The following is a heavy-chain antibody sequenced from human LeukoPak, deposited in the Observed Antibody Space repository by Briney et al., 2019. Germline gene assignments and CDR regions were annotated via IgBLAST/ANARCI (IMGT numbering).Heavy chain of an antibody. Sequence: GGSLRLSCAASGFTFNTYTMNWVRQAPGKGLEWVSGISGSGDNTYYADSVKGRFTISRDSSKNTLFLHMNTLRAEDTAIYYCAKDRTVGASYWYFDLWGRGTLVTVSS. CDR1: GFTFNTYT. V-gene: IGHV3-23*01. CDR3: AKDRTVGASYWYFDL. CDR2: ISGSGDNT. J-gene: IGHJ2*01. D-gene: IGHD1-26*01.